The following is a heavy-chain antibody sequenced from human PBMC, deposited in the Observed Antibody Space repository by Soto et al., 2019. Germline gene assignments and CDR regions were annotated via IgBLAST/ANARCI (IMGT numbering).Heavy chain of an antibody. CDR3: ASHSGSSPEGRYYYGMDV. CDR1: GGTFSSYA. D-gene: IGHD1-26*01. CDR2: IIPIFGTA. J-gene: IGHJ6*02. Sequence: QVQLVQSGAEVKKPGSSVKVSCKASGGTFSSYAISWVRQAPGQGLEWMGGIIPIFGTADYAQKFQGRVTITADKSTSTAYMELSRLRSEDTAVYFCASHSGSSPEGRYYYGMDVWGQGTTVTVSS. V-gene: IGHV1-69*14.